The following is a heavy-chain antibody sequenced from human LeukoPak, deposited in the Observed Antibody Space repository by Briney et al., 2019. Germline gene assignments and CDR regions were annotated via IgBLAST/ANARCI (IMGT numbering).Heavy chain of an antibody. V-gene: IGHV4-31*03. J-gene: IGHJ4*02. Sequence: SETLSLTCTVSGGSISSSSYYRGWIRQPPGKGLEWIGYIYNSGSTYYNPSLKSRVTISVDTSKDQFSLKLSSVTAADTAVYYCARSIVVVTAYDYWGQGILVTVSS. CDR1: GGSISSSSYY. D-gene: IGHD2-21*02. CDR3: ARSIVVVTAYDY. CDR2: IYNSGST.